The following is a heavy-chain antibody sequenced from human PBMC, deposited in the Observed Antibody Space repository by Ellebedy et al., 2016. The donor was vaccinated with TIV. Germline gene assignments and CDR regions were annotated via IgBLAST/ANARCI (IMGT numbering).Heavy chain of an antibody. J-gene: IGHJ4*02. D-gene: IGHD4-23*01. Sequence: ASVKVSXXASGYTFTSYDINWVRQATGQGPEWMGWMNPNSGNTGYAQKFQGRISMTRNTSISTAYMELSSLRSEDTAVYYCARVFATGVRHLPWWGQGTLVTVPS. CDR1: GYTFTSYD. V-gene: IGHV1-8*01. CDR2: MNPNSGNT. CDR3: ARVFATGVRHLPW.